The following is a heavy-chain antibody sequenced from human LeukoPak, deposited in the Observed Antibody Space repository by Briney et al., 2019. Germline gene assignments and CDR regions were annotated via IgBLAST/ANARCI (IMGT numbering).Heavy chain of an antibody. CDR1: GGSISSYY. CDR2: IYYSGST. J-gene: IGHJ4*02. Sequence: PSETLSLTCTVSGGSISSYYWSWIRQPPGKGLEWIGYIYYSGSTNYNPSLKSRVTISVDTSKNQFSLKLSSVTAADTAVYYCAKGGSPRFDYWGRGTLVTVSS. CDR3: AKGGSPRFDY. V-gene: IGHV4-59*01.